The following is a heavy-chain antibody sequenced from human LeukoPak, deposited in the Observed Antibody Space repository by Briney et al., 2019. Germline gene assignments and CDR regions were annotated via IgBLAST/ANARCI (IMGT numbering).Heavy chain of an antibody. D-gene: IGHD5-12*01. V-gene: IGHV3-7*01. CDR3: VRDGGVSGYDLLDY. J-gene: IGHJ4*02. CDR2: INQDGREE. Sequence: GRTPRLSCAPSEITSSNDSMTWVPAAPRERLERVAQINQDGREEHYMDSEKARFTISRDNAKNSLSLQMNSLRAEDTAVYYCVRDGGVSGYDLLDYWGQGTLVTVSS. CDR1: EITSSNDS.